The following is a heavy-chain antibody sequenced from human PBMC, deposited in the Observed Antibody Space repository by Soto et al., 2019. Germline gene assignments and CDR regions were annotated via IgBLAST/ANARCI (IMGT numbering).Heavy chain of an antibody. CDR3: ARFGYDNWNYAVGDY. Sequence: AGVKVSCKATGYTFTSYGISWVRQAPGQGLEWMGWISAYNGNTNYEKKLKGRVNMTTDTSTRKAYMELRSLRSDDTAVYYCARFGYDNWNYAVGDYWGQGTLVAVTS. J-gene: IGHJ4*02. CDR2: ISAYNGNT. D-gene: IGHD1-7*01. CDR1: GYTFTSYG. V-gene: IGHV1-18*01.